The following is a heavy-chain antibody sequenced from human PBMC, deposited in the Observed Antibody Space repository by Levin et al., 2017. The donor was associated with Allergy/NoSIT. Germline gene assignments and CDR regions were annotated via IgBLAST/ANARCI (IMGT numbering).Heavy chain of an antibody. J-gene: IGHJ2*01. V-gene: IGHV3-7*01. CDR3: VRWKGTVRTFDL. CDR2: IWPDGSDK. CDR1: GFTFSTCL. D-gene: IGHD1-1*01. Sequence: GGSLRLSCAASGFTFSTCLLSWVRQAPGKGLEWVATIWPDGSDKKYVDSVKGRFSISRDNAENSLFLQMNSLRVEDTAEYYCVRWKGTVRTFDLGGRGTRVTVSA.